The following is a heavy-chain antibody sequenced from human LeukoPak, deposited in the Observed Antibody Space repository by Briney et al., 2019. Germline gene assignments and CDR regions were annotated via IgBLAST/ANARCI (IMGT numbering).Heavy chain of an antibody. V-gene: IGHV4-34*01. CDR3: ARGLSDVWGSYRSYYFDY. J-gene: IGHJ4*02. CDR1: GGSFSGYY. D-gene: IGHD3-16*02. CDR2: INHSGST. Sequence: PSETLSLTCAVYGGSFSGYYWSWIRQPPGKGLEWIGEINHSGSTNYNPSLKSRVTISVDTSKNQFSLKLGSVTAADTAVYYCARGLSDVWGSYRSYYFDYWGQGTLVTVSS.